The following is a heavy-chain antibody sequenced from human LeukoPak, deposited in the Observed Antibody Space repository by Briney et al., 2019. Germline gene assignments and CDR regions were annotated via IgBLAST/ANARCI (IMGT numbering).Heavy chain of an antibody. Sequence: PSETLSLTCTVSGGSISSYYWSWIRQPPGKGLEWIGYFYYSGSTNYNPSLKSRVTISVDTSKNQFSLKLSSVTAADTAVYYCARVDGRDGYNYDYYYYMDVWGKGTTVTLSS. CDR2: FYYSGST. D-gene: IGHD5-24*01. CDR1: GGSISSYY. J-gene: IGHJ6*03. CDR3: ARVDGRDGYNYDYYYYMDV. V-gene: IGHV4-59*01.